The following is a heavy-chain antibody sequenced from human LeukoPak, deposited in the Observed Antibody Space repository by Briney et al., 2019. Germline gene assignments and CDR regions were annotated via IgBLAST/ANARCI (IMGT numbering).Heavy chain of an antibody. CDR1: GFTFSRFG. D-gene: IGHD1-26*01. CDR2: IRYDGSNK. V-gene: IGHV3-30*02. J-gene: IGHJ5*02. Sequence: GGSLRLSCAASGFTFSRFGMHWVRQAPGKGLEWVAYIRYDGSNKKYADSLEGRFTISRDNSKNALYLQIDSLRPEDTAVYYCAKKSGAAFYNWFDRWGQGTLVTVSS. CDR3: AKKSGAAFYNWFDR.